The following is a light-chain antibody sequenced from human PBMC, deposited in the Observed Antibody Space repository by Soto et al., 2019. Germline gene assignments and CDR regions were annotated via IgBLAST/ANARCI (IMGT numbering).Light chain of an antibody. CDR1: QSVSSSF. Sequence: EIVLTQSPDTLSLSPGERATLSCRASQSVSSSFLAWYQQKPGQAPRLLIYGASSRATGIPDRFSGSGSGTDFTLTISRLEPEDFAVYYCQQYDSSPWTFGQGTKVEIK. V-gene: IGKV3-20*01. CDR3: QQYDSSPWT. J-gene: IGKJ1*01. CDR2: GAS.